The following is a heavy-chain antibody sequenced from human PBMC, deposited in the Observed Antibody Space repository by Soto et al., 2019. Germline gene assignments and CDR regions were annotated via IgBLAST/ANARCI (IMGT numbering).Heavy chain of an antibody. J-gene: IGHJ6*02. D-gene: IGHD3-3*01. V-gene: IGHV3-72*01. CDR1: GFTFSDHF. CDR3: AREVAIFGVVPLGMDV. Sequence: GGSLRLSCAASGFTFSDHFMDWVRQAPGKGLEWVGRTASRAESYTTGYADSVRGRFTISRDNAKNSLFLQMNTLRAEDTAVYYCAREVAIFGVVPLGMDVWGQGTTVTVSS. CDR2: TASRAESYTT.